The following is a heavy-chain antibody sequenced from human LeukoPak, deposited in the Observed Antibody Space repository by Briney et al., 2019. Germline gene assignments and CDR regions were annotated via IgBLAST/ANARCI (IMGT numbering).Heavy chain of an antibody. CDR3: ARGVVAARFWFDP. J-gene: IGHJ5*02. V-gene: IGHV4-34*01. Sequence: SETLSLTCAVYGGSFSGYFWSWIRQPPGKGLEWIGEINHSGSTNYNPSLKSRVTISVDTSKNQFSLKLSSVTAADTAVYYCARGVVAARFWFDPWGQGTLVTVSS. CDR2: INHSGST. D-gene: IGHD6-6*01. CDR1: GGSFSGYF.